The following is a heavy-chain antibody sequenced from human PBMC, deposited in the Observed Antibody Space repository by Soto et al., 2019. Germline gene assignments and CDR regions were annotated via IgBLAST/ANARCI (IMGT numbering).Heavy chain of an antibody. V-gene: IGHV1-2*02. D-gene: IGHD3-10*01. Sequence: QVQLVQSGTEVKRPGDSVKVSCKASGYTFTGYYVHWVRQAPGQGLEWMAWINPDCGDTYLAPRFQGRVTMNRDPSTGTAYMELGGLTFDDTAEYYCAKGGVIVSAGTRVYLYNAMDVWCQGTTVTVSS. J-gene: IGHJ6*02. CDR1: GYTFTGYY. CDR2: INPDCGDT. CDR3: AKGGVIVSAGTRVYLYNAMDV.